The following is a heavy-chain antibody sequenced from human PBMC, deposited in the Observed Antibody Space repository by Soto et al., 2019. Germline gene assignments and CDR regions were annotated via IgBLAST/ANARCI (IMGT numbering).Heavy chain of an antibody. Sequence: LTRAVYGRYLSGYYWSWIRQPPGKGLEWIGEINHSGSTNYNPSLKSRVTISVDTSKNQFSLNLSSVTAADTAVYYCARPRGYCSSTSCRKNYYYYYMDVWGKGTTVTVS. V-gene: IGHV4-34*01. D-gene: IGHD2-2*01. CDR3: ARPRGYCSSTSCRKNYYYYYMDV. CDR1: GRYLSGYY. CDR2: INHSGST. J-gene: IGHJ6*03.